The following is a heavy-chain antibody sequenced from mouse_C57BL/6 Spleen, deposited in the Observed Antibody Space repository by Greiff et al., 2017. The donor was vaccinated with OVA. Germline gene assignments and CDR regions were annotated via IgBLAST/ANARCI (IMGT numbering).Heavy chain of an antibody. D-gene: IGHD1-1*01. CDR2: IDPSDSYT. CDR3: ERITTVGGRYFDV. CDR1: GYTFTSYW. V-gene: IGHV1-69*01. J-gene: IGHJ1*03. Sequence: QVQLQQPGAELVMPGASVKLSCKASGYTFTSYWMHWVKQRPGQGLEWIGEIDPSDSYTNYNQKFKGKSTLTVDKSSSTAYMQLSSLTSEDSAVYYCERITTVGGRYFDVWGTGTTVTVSS.